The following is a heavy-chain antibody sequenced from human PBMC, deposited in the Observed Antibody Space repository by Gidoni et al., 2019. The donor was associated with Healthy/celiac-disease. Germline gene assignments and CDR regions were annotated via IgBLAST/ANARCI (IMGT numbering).Heavy chain of an antibody. V-gene: IGHV4-39*01. CDR1: GGSISSSSYY. Sequence: QLQLQESGPGRVKPSETLSLTCTGSGGSISSSSYYWGWIRQPPGKGLEWIGSIYYSGSTYYHPSLKSRVPISVDTSKNQFSLKLSSVTAADTAVYYCARTTGPEVHDAFDIWGQGTMVTVSS. CDR3: ARTTGPEVHDAFDI. J-gene: IGHJ3*02. CDR2: IYYSGST. D-gene: IGHD3-9*01.